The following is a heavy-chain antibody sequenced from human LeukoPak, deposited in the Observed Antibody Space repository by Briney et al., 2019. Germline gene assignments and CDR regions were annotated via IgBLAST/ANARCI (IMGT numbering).Heavy chain of an antibody. V-gene: IGHV4-39*01. D-gene: IGHD2-2*01. CDR3: ARLVGYCSSTSCSDPRTNWFDP. CDR2: IYYSGST. CDR1: GGSISSSSYY. J-gene: IGHJ5*02. Sequence: PSETLSLTCTVSGGSISSSSYYWGCIRQPPGKGLECIGRIYYSGSTYYNPSLESRVTISVDTSKNQFSPKLSSVTAADTAVYYCARLVGYCSSTSCSDPRTNWFDPWGQGTLVTVSS.